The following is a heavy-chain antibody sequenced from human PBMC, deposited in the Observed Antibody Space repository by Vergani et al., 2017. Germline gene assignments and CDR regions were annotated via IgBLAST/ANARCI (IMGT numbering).Heavy chain of an antibody. CDR2: IYNRVTT. Sequence: QVQLLESGPGLVKPSQTLSLTCSVSGDSITSGDYFWSWIRQSPEKGLEWIGYIYNRVTTYYNPSLKSRVTISEDTSKNQFSLTLVSVTATDTALYYCAKVSRRGSIPGWGQGILVTVSS. V-gene: IGHV4-30-4*08. D-gene: IGHD2-21*01. J-gene: IGHJ1*01. CDR3: AKVSRRGSIPG. CDR1: GDSITSGDYF.